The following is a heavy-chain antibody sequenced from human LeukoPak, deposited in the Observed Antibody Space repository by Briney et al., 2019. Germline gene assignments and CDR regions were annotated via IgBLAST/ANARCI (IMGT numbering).Heavy chain of an antibody. V-gene: IGHV1-46*01. Sequence: GASVKVSCKASGYTFTSYYRHWVRQAPGQGLEWMGIINPSGGSKSYAQKFQGRVTMTRDTSTSTVYMELSSLRSEDTAVYYCARRVNTGDYFGYYFDYWGQGTLVTVSS. J-gene: IGHJ4*02. D-gene: IGHD4-17*01. CDR3: ARRVNTGDYFGYYFDY. CDR1: GYTFTSYY. CDR2: INPSGGSK.